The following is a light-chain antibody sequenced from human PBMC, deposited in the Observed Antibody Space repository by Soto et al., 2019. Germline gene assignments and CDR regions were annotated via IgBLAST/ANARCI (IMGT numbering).Light chain of an antibody. CDR1: QSISGY. CDR3: QHRASWPLT. CDR2: DAS. Sequence: EIVLTQSPATLSLSPGERATLSCRASQSISGYLAWYQHRPGRAPRLLIYDASNRATGIPDRFSGRGSGTDFTLTISSLEPEDFAVYYCQHRASWPLTFGGGTALE. J-gene: IGKJ4*01. V-gene: IGKV3-11*01.